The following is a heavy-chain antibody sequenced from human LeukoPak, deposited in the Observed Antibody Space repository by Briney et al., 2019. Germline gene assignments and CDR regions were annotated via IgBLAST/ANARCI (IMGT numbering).Heavy chain of an antibody. V-gene: IGHV1-69*13. CDR1: GGTFSSYA. CDR3: ARVVGGGNPGGDAFDI. CDR2: IIPIFGTA. J-gene: IGHJ3*02. Sequence: SVKVSCKASGGTFSSYAISWVRQAPGQGLEWMGGIIPIFGTANYAQKFQGRVTITADESTSTAYMELSSLRSEDTAVYYCARVVGGGNPGGDAFDIWGQRTVVTVSS. D-gene: IGHD2-15*01.